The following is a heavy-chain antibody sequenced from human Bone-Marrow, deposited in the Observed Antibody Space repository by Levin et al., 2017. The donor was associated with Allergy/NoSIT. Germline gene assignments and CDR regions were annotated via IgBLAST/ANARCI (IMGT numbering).Heavy chain of an antibody. Sequence: GGSLRLSCAASGFTFNNYGMHWVRQAPGKGLEWVAIISYDGSDKYCADSVKGRFTISRDNSKNTVYLQMNSLRTEDTAVYYCAKDLRSSWSIDYWGQGTLVTVSS. J-gene: IGHJ4*02. CDR1: GFTFNNYG. CDR2: ISYDGSDK. CDR3: AKDLRSSWSIDY. D-gene: IGHD6-13*01. V-gene: IGHV3-30*18.